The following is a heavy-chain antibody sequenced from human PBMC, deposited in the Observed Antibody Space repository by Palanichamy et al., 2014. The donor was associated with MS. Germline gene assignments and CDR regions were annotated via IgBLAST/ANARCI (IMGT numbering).Heavy chain of an antibody. CDR3: ARIMAGLD. J-gene: IGHJ4*02. CDR1: GGSISSNNW. Sequence: QVQLQESGPGLVKPSGTLSLTCAVSGGSISSNNWWGWVRQPPGKGLEWIAEIYHSGTTLYNPSLQSRVTILADKSKNQFSLTLSSVTAADTALYYCARIMAGLDWGQGTLVTVSS. V-gene: IGHV4-4*02. D-gene: IGHD6-19*01. CDR2: IYHSGTT.